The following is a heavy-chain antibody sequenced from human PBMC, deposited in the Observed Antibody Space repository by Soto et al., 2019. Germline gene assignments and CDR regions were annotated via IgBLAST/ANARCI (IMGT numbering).Heavy chain of an antibody. CDR3: ARERWEEIHDGYDIDY. V-gene: IGHV4-4*07. J-gene: IGHJ4*02. D-gene: IGHD5-12*01. CDR2: IYTSGST. CDR1: GGSISNYY. Sequence: QVQLQESGPGLVKPSETLSLTCTVSGGSISNYYWSWIRQPAGKGLEWIGRIYTSGSTDYNPSLKSRVTISIDTSKNQFSLKVTSMTAADTAVYYCARERWEEIHDGYDIDYWGQGTLVTVSS.